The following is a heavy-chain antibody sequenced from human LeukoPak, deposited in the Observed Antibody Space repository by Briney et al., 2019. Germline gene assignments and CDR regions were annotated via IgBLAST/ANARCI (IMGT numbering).Heavy chain of an antibody. Sequence: GGSLRLSCAASGFTVSSNYMSWARQAPGKGLEWVSVIYSGGSTYYADSVKGRFTISRDNSKNTLYLQMNSLRAEDTAVYYCARAGAYYGSGSYVGAANDAFDIWGQGTMVTVSS. J-gene: IGHJ3*02. CDR2: IYSGGST. D-gene: IGHD3-10*01. V-gene: IGHV3-66*02. CDR1: GFTVSSNY. CDR3: ARAGAYYGSGSYVGAANDAFDI.